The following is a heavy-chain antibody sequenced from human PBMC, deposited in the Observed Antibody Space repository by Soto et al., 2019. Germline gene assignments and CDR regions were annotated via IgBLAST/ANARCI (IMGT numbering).Heavy chain of an antibody. V-gene: IGHV3-48*04. CDR3: ARDEVAVGATWIDY. Sequence: GGSLRLSCAASGFTFSSYSMNWVRQAPGKGLEWVSYISSSSSTIYYADSVKGRFTISRDNAKNSLYLQMNSLRAEDAAVYCCARDEVAVGATWIDYWGQGTLVTVSS. D-gene: IGHD1-26*01. CDR2: ISSSSSTI. CDR1: GFTFSSYS. J-gene: IGHJ4*02.